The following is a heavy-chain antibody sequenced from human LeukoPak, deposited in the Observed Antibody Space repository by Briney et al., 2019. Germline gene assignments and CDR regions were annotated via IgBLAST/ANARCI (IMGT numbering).Heavy chain of an antibody. J-gene: IGHJ4*02. CDR1: GFAFSSYG. D-gene: IGHD6-13*01. CDR3: AKDGGFYSSSWYPD. Sequence: PGRSLRLSCAASGFAFSSYGMHWVRQAPGKGLEWVAVIWYDGSNKYYADSVKGRFTISRDNSKNTLYLQMNSLRAEDTAVYYCAKDGGFYSSSWYPDWGQGTLVTVSS. CDR2: IWYDGSNK. V-gene: IGHV3-33*06.